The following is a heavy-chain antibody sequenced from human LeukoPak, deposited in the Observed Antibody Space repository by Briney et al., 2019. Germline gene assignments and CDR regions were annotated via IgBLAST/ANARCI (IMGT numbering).Heavy chain of an antibody. CDR3: ATVSGSYYNWFDP. CDR2: IGGSGGST. D-gene: IGHD1-26*01. V-gene: IGHV3-23*01. CDR1: GFTFSSYA. Sequence: GGSLRLSCAASGFTFSSYAMSWVRQAPGKGLEWVSAIGGSGGSTYYADSVKGRFTISRDNSKNTLYLQMNSLRAEDTAVYYCATVSGSYYNWFDPWGQGTLVTVSS. J-gene: IGHJ5*02.